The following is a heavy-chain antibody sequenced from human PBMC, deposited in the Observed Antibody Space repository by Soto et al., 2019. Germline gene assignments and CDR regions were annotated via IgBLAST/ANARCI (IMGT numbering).Heavy chain of an antibody. J-gene: IGHJ6*02. Sequence: QVQLQESGPGLVKPSQTLSLTCTVSGGSISSGGYYWSWIRQHPGKGLEWIGYIYYSGSTYYNPSLKSQVTISVDTSKNQCSLKLSSVTAADTAVYYCARDDYGYGMDVWGQGTTVTVSS. CDR2: IYYSGST. CDR3: ARDDYGYGMDV. V-gene: IGHV4-31*01. CDR1: GGSISSGGYY.